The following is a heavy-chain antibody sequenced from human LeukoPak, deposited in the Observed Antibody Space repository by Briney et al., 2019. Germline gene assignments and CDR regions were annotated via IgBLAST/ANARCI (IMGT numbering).Heavy chain of an antibody. J-gene: IGHJ4*02. Sequence: GRSLRLSCAASGFTFDDYAMHWVRQAPGRGLEWVSGISWNSGSIGYADSVKGRFTISTDNAKNSLYLQMNSLRAEDMALYYCAKGSGYYDSSGSLDYWGQGTLVTVSS. CDR3: AKGSGYYDSSGSLDY. CDR1: GFTFDDYA. CDR2: ISWNSGSI. D-gene: IGHD3-22*01. V-gene: IGHV3-9*03.